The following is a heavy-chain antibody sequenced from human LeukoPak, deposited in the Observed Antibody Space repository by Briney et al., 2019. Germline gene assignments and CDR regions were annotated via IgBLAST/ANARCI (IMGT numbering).Heavy chain of an antibody. J-gene: IGHJ4*02. V-gene: IGHV4-59*01. CDR2: IYYSGSI. D-gene: IGHD7-27*01. CDR1: GGSISSYY. CDR3: AKSRTGDGLDY. Sequence: SETLSLTCTVSGGSISSYYWSWIRQPPGKGLEWIGYIYYSGSINYNPSLKSRVTISVDTSKNQFSLKLSSVTAADTAVYYCAKSRTGDGLDYWGQGTLVTVSS.